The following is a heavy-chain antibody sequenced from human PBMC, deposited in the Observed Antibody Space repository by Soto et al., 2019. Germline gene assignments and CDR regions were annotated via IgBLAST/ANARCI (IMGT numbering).Heavy chain of an antibody. CDR2: IYPAASYI. J-gene: IGHJ2*01. CDR1: GFSFTAYW. CDR3: ASAKNRDFYWDIHL. D-gene: IGHD2-21*02. V-gene: IGHV5-51*01. Sequence: PGESLKISCKGSGFSFTAYWIGWVRQMPGKGLEWMGIIYPAASYIIYSPSFQGQVTISADKSISTAYLQWGSLKDSDTAIYYCASAKNRDFYWDIHLWGRGTHVTVSS.